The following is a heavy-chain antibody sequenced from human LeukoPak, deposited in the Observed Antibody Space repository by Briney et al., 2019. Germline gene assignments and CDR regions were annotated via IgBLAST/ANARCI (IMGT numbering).Heavy chain of an antibody. CDR2: IYYSGST. CDR3: ARLAGGSSSKYYYYYMDV. Sequence: SETLSLTCTVSGGSISSYYWSWIRQPPGKGLEWIGYIYYSGSTNYNPSLKSRVTMSVDTSKNQFSLKLSSVTAADTAVYYCARLAGGSSSKYYYYYMDVWGKGTTVTVSS. CDR1: GGSISSYY. V-gene: IGHV4-59*12. J-gene: IGHJ6*03. D-gene: IGHD6-13*01.